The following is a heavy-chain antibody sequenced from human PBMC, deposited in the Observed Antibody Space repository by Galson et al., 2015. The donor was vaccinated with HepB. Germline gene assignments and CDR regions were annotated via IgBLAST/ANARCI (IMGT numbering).Heavy chain of an antibody. J-gene: IGHJ6*03. CDR3: ARDSGSGYHYDSGSYFPHGYMDV. V-gene: IGHV3-48*01. CDR2: VSFSSSTM. D-gene: IGHD3-10*01. CDR1: TFPFSSYG. Sequence: SLRLSCAASTFPFSSYGMNWVRQAPGKGLEWVSYVSFSSSTMYYADSVKGRFTISRDNFYKSLYLQMNSLRAEDTAVYYCARDSGSGYHYDSGSYFPHGYMDVWGKGTTVTVSS.